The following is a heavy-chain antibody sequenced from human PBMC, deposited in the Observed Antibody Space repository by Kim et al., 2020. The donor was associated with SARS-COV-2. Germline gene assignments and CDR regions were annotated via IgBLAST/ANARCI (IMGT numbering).Heavy chain of an antibody. CDR2: INPSGGST. CDR3: ARVWKRYSSGWYTAPDY. V-gene: IGHV1-46*01. Sequence: ASVKVSCKASGYTFTSYYMHWVRQAPGQGLEWMGIINPSGGSTSYAQKFQGRVTMTRDTSTSTVYMELSSLRSEDTAVYYCARVWKRYSSGWYTAPDYWGQGTLVTVSS. J-gene: IGHJ4*02. D-gene: IGHD6-19*01. CDR1: GYTFTSYY.